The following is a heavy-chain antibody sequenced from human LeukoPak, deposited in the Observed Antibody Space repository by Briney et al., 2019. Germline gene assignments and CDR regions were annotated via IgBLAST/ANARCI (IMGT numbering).Heavy chain of an antibody. Sequence: RPSETLSLTCTVSGVSISSFYWSWIRQPPGKGLEWIAYISYSGSTDYNPSLKSRLTISVDTSKNQFSLQLSSVTAADTAVYFCARQNSGARLNVWGQGTTVTVSS. V-gene: IGHV4-59*08. CDR3: ARQNSGARLNV. CDR2: ISYSGST. D-gene: IGHD6-25*01. CDR1: GVSISSFY. J-gene: IGHJ6*02.